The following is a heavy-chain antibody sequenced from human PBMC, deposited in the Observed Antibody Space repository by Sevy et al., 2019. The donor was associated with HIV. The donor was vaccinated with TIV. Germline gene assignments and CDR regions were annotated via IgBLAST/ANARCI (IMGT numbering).Heavy chain of an antibody. CDR1: GFTVSSNY. V-gene: IGHV3-53*01. Sequence: GGSLRLSCAASGFTVSSNYMSWVRQAPGKGLEWVSLIYSGGTTYYADSVKGRFTIFRDISKNTLYLQMNSLRAEDTAIYYCAGGTRDGYNLGYWGQGTLVTVSS. CDR3: AGGTRDGYNLGY. D-gene: IGHD5-12*01. J-gene: IGHJ4*02. CDR2: IYSGGTT.